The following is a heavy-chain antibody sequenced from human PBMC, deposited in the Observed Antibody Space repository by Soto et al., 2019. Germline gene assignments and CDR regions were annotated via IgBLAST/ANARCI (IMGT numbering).Heavy chain of an antibody. CDR3: AGSSGGGYCSSTSCYEGRWFDP. J-gene: IGHJ5*02. D-gene: IGHD2-2*01. Sequence: QVQLVQSGAEVKKPGASVKVSCKASGYTFTSYGIIWVRQAPGQGLEWMGWISAYNGNTNYAQKLQGRVTMTTDTSTNTAYMELRSLRSDDTAVYYCAGSSGGGYCSSTSCYEGRWFDPWGQGTLVTVSS. CDR1: GYTFTSYG. CDR2: ISAYNGNT. V-gene: IGHV1-18*01.